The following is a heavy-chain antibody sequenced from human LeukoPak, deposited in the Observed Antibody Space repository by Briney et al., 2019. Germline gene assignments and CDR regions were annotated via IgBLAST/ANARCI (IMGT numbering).Heavy chain of an antibody. V-gene: IGHV3-23*01. Sequence: PGGSLSLPCAASGFPYSSYAMRWVRQAPGEGLEWVSAISGSGVTTYSADSVKGRFTISRDNSKNTFYLQMNSLRAEDTAVYYWGKDWVIAATGRCTGLFDYWGQGTLVTVSS. CDR3: GKDWVIAATGRCTGLFDY. J-gene: IGHJ4*02. D-gene: IGHD6-13*01. CDR1: GFPYSSYA. CDR2: ISGSGVTT.